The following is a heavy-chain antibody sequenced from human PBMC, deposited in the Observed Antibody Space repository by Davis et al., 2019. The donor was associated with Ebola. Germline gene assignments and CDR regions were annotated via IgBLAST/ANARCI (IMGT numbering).Heavy chain of an antibody. CDR2: INHSGST. Sequence: PGGSLRLSCAVYGGSFSGYYWSWIRQPPGKGLEWIGEINHSGSTNYKPSLKSRVTISVDTSKNQFSLKLSSVTAADTAVYYCARGLGIGYYYYGLDVWGQGITVTVSS. V-gene: IGHV4-34*01. CDR1: GGSFSGYY. J-gene: IGHJ6*02. D-gene: IGHD7-27*01. CDR3: ARGLGIGYYYYGLDV.